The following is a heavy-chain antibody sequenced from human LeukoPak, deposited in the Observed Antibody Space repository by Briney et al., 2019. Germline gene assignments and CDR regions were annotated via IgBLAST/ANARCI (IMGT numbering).Heavy chain of an antibody. CDR3: ARLGQWPVYYYYGMDV. CDR2: ISAYNGNT. D-gene: IGHD6-19*01. V-gene: IGHV1-18*01. CDR1: GYTFTSYG. J-gene: IGHJ6*02. Sequence: ASVKVSCKASGYTFTSYGISWVRQAPGQGLEWMGWISAYNGNTNYAQKLQGRVTMTTDTSTSTAYMELRSLRSDDTAVYYCARLGQWPVYYYYGMDVWGQGTTVTVSS.